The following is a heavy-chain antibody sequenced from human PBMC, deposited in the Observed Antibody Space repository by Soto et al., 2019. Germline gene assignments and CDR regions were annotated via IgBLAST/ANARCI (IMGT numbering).Heavy chain of an antibody. CDR2: ISGSGGST. J-gene: IGHJ3*02. Sequence: RLSCAASGFTFSSYAMSWVRQAPGKGLEWVSAISGSGGSTYYADSVKGRFAISRDNSKNTLYLQMNSLRAEDTAVYYCAKVYSCSLYAFDIWGQGTMVTVSS. D-gene: IGHD6-13*01. V-gene: IGHV3-23*01. CDR1: GFTFSSYA. CDR3: AKVYSCSLYAFDI.